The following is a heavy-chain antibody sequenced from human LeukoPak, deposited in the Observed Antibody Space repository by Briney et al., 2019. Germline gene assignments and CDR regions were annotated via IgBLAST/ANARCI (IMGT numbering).Heavy chain of an antibody. J-gene: IGHJ2*01. CDR3: ARDRGCSGGSCYSSWYFDL. D-gene: IGHD2-15*01. Sequence: ASVKVSCKASGYTFTSYGISWVRQAPGQGLEWMGWISAYNGNTNYAQKLQGRVTMTTDTSTSTAYKELRSLRSDDTAVYHCARDRGCSGGSCYSSWYFDLWGRGTLVTVSS. CDR2: ISAYNGNT. CDR1: GYTFTSYG. V-gene: IGHV1-18*01.